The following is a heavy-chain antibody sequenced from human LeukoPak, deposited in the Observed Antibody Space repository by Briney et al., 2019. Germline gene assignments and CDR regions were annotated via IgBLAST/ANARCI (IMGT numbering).Heavy chain of an antibody. J-gene: IGHJ4*02. D-gene: IGHD2-21*01. V-gene: IGHV3-48*03. Sequence: GGSLRLSCAATGFSFSSYEMHWVRQGPGKGLEWLSYISTSGRTIYYADSVKGRFTISRDNAKNSLYLQMSSLRAEDTALYYCVTGSALGDWGQGTLVTVSS. CDR3: VTGSALGD. CDR2: ISTSGRTI. CDR1: GFSFSSYE.